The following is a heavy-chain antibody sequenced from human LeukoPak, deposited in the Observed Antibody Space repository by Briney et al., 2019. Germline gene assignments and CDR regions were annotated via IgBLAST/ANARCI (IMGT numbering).Heavy chain of an antibody. CDR2: INHSGST. Sequence: PSETLSLTCAVYGGSFSGYYWSWIRQPPGKGLEWIGEINHSGSTNYNPSLKSRVTISVDTSKNQFSLKLSSVTAADTAVYYCARQFRHYYGSGSYYRYFDYWGQGTLVTVSS. CDR3: ARQFRHYYGSGSYYRYFDY. V-gene: IGHV4-34*01. CDR1: GGSFSGYY. J-gene: IGHJ4*02. D-gene: IGHD3-10*01.